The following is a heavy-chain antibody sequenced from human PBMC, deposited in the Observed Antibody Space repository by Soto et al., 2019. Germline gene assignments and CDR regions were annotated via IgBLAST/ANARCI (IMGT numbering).Heavy chain of an antibody. J-gene: IGHJ6*02. CDR3: ASSPRGYCSSTSCRELGNYYGMDV. D-gene: IGHD2-2*01. CDR2: TYPGDSDT. CDR1: GYRITSYW. V-gene: IGHV5-51*01. Sequence: GESMKISCQGSGYRITSYWIGWMRQMPGKGLEWMGITYPGDSDTRYSPSFQGQVTISADKSISTAYLQWSSLKASDTAMYYCASSPRGYCSSTSCRELGNYYGMDVWGQGTTVTVSS.